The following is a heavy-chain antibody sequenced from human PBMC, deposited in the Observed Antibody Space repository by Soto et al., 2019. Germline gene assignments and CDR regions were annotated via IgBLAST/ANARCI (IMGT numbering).Heavy chain of an antibody. D-gene: IGHD2-8*01. Sequence: SETLSLTCAVHGDSFSGYFWTWIRQPPGKGLEWIAEITEGGTTNYSPSLKSRVSIAVDSSKRQFSLTLSSVTAADTAMYYCARGADAMLSPNIDYCSPGTLVTVSS. CDR1: GDSFSGYF. V-gene: IGHV4-34*01. CDR2: ITEGGTT. J-gene: IGHJ4*02. CDR3: ARGADAMLSPNIDY.